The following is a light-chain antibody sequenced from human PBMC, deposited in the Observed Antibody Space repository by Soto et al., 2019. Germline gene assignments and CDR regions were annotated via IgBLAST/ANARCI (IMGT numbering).Light chain of an antibody. CDR2: GVK. V-gene: IGLV2-14*01. J-gene: IGLJ1*01. CDR1: GRDIGAYDY. CDR3: SSYTTSYFYV. Sequence: VLTQPASVSGSPGQPITISCTGSGRDIGAYDYVSWYQQPPGKAPKLLIYGVKNRPSGVSYRFSASKSAFTASLTISGLQAEDEAHYYCSSYTTSYFYVFGPGTKVTVL.